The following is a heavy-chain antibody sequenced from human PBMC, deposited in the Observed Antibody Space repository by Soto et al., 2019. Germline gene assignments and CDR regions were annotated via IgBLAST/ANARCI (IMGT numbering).Heavy chain of an antibody. CDR1: GGSLINSNL. V-gene: IGHV4-39*01. CDR2: IYYSGST. D-gene: IGHD6-13*01. CDR3: ARLAQQLVRYYYYGMDV. Sequence: SETLSLTCAVSGGSLINSNLWSWVRQPPGKGLEWIGGIYYSGSTYYNPSLKSRVTISVDTSKNQFSLKLSSVTAADTAVYYCARLAQQLVRYYYYGMDVWGQGTTVTVSS. J-gene: IGHJ6*02.